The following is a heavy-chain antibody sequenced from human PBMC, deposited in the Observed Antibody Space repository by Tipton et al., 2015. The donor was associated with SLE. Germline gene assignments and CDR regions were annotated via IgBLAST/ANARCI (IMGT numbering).Heavy chain of an antibody. CDR3: GTTSADYGMDV. CDR1: GGSFSGYF. V-gene: IGHV3-23*01. CDR2: ITGSGGTT. D-gene: IGHD1-14*01. Sequence: LSLTCAVYGGSFSGYFWSWVRQAPGKGLEWVSAITGSGGTTYYADSVKGRFTISRDNAKNTLYLQMNNLRAEDTAVYYCGTTSADYGMDVWGQGTTVTVSS. J-gene: IGHJ6*02.